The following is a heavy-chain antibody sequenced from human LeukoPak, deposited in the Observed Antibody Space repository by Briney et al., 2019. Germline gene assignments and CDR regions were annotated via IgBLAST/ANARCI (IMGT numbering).Heavy chain of an antibody. CDR2: ISSSGSTK. V-gene: IGHV3-48*03. CDR1: GFTFSSYA. D-gene: IGHD5-12*01. Sequence: GGSLRLSCAASGFTFSSYAMSWVRQAPGQGLEWVSYISSSGSTKYYADSVKGRFTISRDNAKNSLYLQMNSLRAADTAVYYCARPGRGYSGDEGYWGQGTLVTVSS. J-gene: IGHJ4*02. CDR3: ARPGRGYSGDEGY.